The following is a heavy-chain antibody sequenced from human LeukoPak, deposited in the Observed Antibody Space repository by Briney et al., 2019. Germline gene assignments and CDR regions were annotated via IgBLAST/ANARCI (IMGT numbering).Heavy chain of an antibody. Sequence: PGGSLRLSCTASGFTFGDYAMSWVRQAPGKGLEWVGFIRSKAYGGTTEYAASVKGRFTISRDDSKSIAYLQMNSLKTEDTAAYYCNVLRFLEWLFDYMDVWGKGTTVTVSS. CDR1: GFTFGDYA. CDR2: IRSKAYGGTT. CDR3: NVLRFLEWLFDYMDV. V-gene: IGHV3-49*04. D-gene: IGHD3-3*01. J-gene: IGHJ6*03.